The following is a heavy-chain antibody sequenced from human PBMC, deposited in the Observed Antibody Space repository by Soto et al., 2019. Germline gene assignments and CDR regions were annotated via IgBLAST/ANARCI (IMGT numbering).Heavy chain of an antibody. D-gene: IGHD6-13*01. Sequence: EVQLVETGGGLIQPGGSLRLSCAASGFTVSSNYMSWVRQAPGKGLEWVSVIYSGGGTYYADSVKGRFTISRDNSQNTLYLQMNSLRAEDTAVYYCARTAGGTYASAEYFQHWGQGTLVTVSS. CDR2: IYSGGGT. CDR1: GFTVSSNY. J-gene: IGHJ1*01. CDR3: ARTAGGTYASAEYFQH. V-gene: IGHV3-53*02.